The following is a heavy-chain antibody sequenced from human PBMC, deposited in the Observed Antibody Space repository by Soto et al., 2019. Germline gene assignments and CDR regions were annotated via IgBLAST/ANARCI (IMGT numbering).Heavy chain of an antibody. V-gene: IGHV6-1*01. D-gene: IGHD6-13*01. J-gene: IGHJ6*02. Sequence: PLQTLSLTCAISGDSASSNSAAWNWIRQSPSRGLEWLGRTYYRSKWYNDKAVTVKSRITINPDTSMNQFSLQLNSVTPEDTAVYFYASTSISCSWYSGINYNYGMDDWGQGTTVTVSS. CDR3: ASTSISCSWYSGINYNYGMDD. CDR2: TYYRSKWYN. CDR1: GDSASSNSAA.